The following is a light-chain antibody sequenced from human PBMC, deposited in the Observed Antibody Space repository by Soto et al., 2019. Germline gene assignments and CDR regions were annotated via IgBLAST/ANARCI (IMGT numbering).Light chain of an antibody. CDR3: QQANSFPLT. CDR1: QDIRSW. CDR2: GAS. J-gene: IGKJ4*01. V-gene: IGKV1D-12*01. Sequence: DIQMTQSPSSVSASVGDRVTITCRASQDIRSWLAWYQQKPGKGPKLLIYGASSLQSGVPSRFSVSGSGTDFILTISSLQPEDLANYYCQQANSFPLTFGGGTKVEIK.